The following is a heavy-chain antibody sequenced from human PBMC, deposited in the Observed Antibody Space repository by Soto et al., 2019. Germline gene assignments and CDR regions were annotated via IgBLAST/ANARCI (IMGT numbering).Heavy chain of an antibody. CDR3: ARRVTPPGAGCFDP. CDR2: INAANGNT. D-gene: IGHD2-21*02. CDR1: GYTFTTYA. J-gene: IGHJ5*02. V-gene: IGHV1-3*01. Sequence: ASVKVSCKASGYTFTTYAIHWVRQAPGQRLEWMGRINAANGNTKFSQKFQGRVTITRDTSASTVYMELSGLPYEDTAVYYCARRVTPPGAGCFDPWGQGTLVTVSS.